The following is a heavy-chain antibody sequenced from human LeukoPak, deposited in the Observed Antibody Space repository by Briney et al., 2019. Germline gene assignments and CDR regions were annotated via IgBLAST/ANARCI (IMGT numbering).Heavy chain of an antibody. J-gene: IGHJ4*02. D-gene: IGHD3-10*01. CDR3: AKESPATYGSGSPDY. CDR1: GFTFSSYG. CDR2: ISYGGSNK. Sequence: GGSLRLSCAASGFTFSSYGMHWVRQAPGKGLEWVAVISYGGSNKYYADSVKGRFTISRDNSKNTLYLQMNSLRAKDTAVYYCAKESPATYGSGSPDYWGQGTLATVSS. V-gene: IGHV3-30*18.